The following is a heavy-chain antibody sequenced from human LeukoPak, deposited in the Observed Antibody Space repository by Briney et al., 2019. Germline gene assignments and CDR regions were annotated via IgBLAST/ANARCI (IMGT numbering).Heavy chain of an antibody. Sequence: SVKASCKASGGTFSSYAISWVRQAPGQGLEWMGGIIPIFGTANYAQNYQDRVTITADKSTSTAYMELSSLRSEDTAVYYCARSHIAVAPKVPNWFDPWGQGTLVTVSS. D-gene: IGHD6-19*01. J-gene: IGHJ5*02. CDR3: ARSHIAVAPKVPNWFDP. V-gene: IGHV1-69*06. CDR1: GGTFSSYA. CDR2: IIPIFGTA.